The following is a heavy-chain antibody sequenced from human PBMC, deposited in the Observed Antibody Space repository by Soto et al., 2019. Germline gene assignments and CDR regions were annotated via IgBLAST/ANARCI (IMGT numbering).Heavy chain of an antibody. CDR1: GFSFVDYA. CDR2: ISWDGGYT. Sequence: EVQLAESGGGLVQPGRSLRLSCEASGFSFVDYAMHWVRQVPGQGLEWVSGISWDGGYTGYADSVKGRFTISRDNAKKALYLQMNRLRVEDTALYYCVKDDGVCNTLSCKDAFDYWGQGTKVTVS. V-gene: IGHV3-9*01. D-gene: IGHD2-2*01. CDR3: VKDDGVCNTLSCKDAFDY. J-gene: IGHJ3*01.